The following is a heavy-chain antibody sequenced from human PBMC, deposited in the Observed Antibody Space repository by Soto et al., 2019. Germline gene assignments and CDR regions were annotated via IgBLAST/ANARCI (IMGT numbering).Heavy chain of an antibody. D-gene: IGHD6-19*01. Sequence: GGSRRLSCAASGFTISNYAMSWVRQAPGKGLEWVSAMGGSGGSTFYADAVKGRFTISRDTSKNTLYLQMDSLRAEDTAVYFCARRSSLPVAGGAFDIWGQGTMVTVSS. J-gene: IGHJ3*02. CDR2: MGGSGGST. V-gene: IGHV3-23*01. CDR3: ARRSSLPVAGGAFDI. CDR1: GFTISNYA.